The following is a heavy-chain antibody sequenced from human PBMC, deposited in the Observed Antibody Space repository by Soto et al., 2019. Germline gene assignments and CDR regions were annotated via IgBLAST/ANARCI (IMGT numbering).Heavy chain of an antibody. CDR2: ISSSSSTI. J-gene: IGHJ4*02. CDR1: GFTFSSYS. Sequence: GGSLRLSCAASGFTFSSYSMNWVRQAPGKGLEWVSYISSSSSTIYYADSVKGRFTISRDNAKNSLYLQMNSLRAEDTAVYYCARDGPEAEFDYWGQGTLVTVSS. V-gene: IGHV3-48*01. CDR3: ARDGPEAEFDY.